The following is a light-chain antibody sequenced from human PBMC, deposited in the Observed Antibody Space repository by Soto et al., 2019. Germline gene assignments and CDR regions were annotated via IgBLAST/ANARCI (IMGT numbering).Light chain of an antibody. CDR3: SSYAGSNHNWV. CDR1: SSDVGGYNY. V-gene: IGLV2-8*01. Sequence: QSALTQPPSASGSPGQSVTISCTGTSSDVGGYNYVSWYQLHPGKAPKLMIYEVSKRPSGVPDRFSGSKSGNTASLTVSGLQAEDEADYYCSSYAGSNHNWVFGGGTKVTVL. CDR2: EVS. J-gene: IGLJ3*02.